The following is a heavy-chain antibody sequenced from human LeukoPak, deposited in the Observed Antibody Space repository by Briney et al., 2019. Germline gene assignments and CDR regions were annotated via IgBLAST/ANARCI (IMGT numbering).Heavy chain of an antibody. D-gene: IGHD6-13*01. V-gene: IGHV4-38-2*02. CDR1: GYSISSGYY. J-gene: IGHJ5*01. CDR2: MYHSGST. CDR3: ARAPRQSSWYDS. Sequence: LETLSLTCSVSGYSISSGYYWGWIRQPPGKGLEWIGTMYHSGSTYYTPSLRSRVTISIDTSTNEVSLRLTSVAATDTAVYFCARAPRQSSWYDSWGQGTLVTVSS.